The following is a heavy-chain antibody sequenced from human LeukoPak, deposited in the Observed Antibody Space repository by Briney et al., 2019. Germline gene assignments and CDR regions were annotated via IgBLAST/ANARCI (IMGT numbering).Heavy chain of an antibody. J-gene: IGHJ4*02. CDR2: IYYGGST. Sequence: GSLRLSCAASGSTFSNYWMNWIRQPPGKGLEWIGSIYYGGSTYYNPSLKSRVTISVDTSKNQFSLKLSSVTAADTAVYYCARHDHSSSWYDYWGQGTLVTVSS. D-gene: IGHD6-13*01. CDR3: ARHDHSSSWYDY. V-gene: IGHV4-39*01. CDR1: GSTFSNYW.